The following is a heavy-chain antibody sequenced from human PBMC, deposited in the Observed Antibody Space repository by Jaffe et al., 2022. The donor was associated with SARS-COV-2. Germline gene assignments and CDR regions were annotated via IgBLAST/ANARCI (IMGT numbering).Heavy chain of an antibody. CDR2: INHSGST. CDR3: ARGRRVVRDWFDP. CDR1: GGSVNSGGYY. Sequence: QVQLQESGPGLLKPSQTLSLTCTVSGGSVNSGGYYWSWIRQHTGKGLEWIGYINHSGSTFYNPSLKSRVTMSLDTSENQFSLRLKSVTTADTAIYYCARGRRVVRDWFDPWGQGTLVTVSS. D-gene: IGHD3-3*01. V-gene: IGHV4-31*03. J-gene: IGHJ5*02.